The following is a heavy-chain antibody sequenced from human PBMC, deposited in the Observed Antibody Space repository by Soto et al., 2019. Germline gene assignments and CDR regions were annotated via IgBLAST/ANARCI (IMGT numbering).Heavy chain of an antibody. D-gene: IGHD2-2*01. CDR3: ARDIVVVPAARDYGMDV. V-gene: IGHV3-33*01. CDR2: IWYDGSNK. CDR1: GFTFSSYG. J-gene: IGHJ6*02. Sequence: QVQLVESGGGVVQPGRSPRLSCAASGFTFSSYGMHWVRQAPGKGLEWVAVIWYDGSNKYYADSVKGRFTISRDNSKNTLYLQMNSLRAEDTAVYYCARDIVVVPAARDYGMDVWGQGTTVTVSS.